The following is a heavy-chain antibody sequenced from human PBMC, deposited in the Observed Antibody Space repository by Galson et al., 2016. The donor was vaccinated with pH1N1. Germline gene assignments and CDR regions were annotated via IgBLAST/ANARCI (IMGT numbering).Heavy chain of an antibody. CDR1: GGTFGSYG. CDR3: AREDYYDTDLSDWYFDL. D-gene: IGHD3-22*01. V-gene: IGHV1-69*01. Sequence: QSGAEVKKPGESLKISCKASGGTFGSYGINWVRQAPGQGLEWMGGIIPILNITKYAQNFQDRVTITADESTTTAYMELSSLRSEDTAVYYCAREDYYDTDLSDWYFDLWGRGTLVTVSS. CDR2: IIPILNIT. J-gene: IGHJ2*01.